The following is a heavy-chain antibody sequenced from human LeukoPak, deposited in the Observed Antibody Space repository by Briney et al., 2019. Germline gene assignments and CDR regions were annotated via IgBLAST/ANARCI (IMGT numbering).Heavy chain of an antibody. D-gene: IGHD1-26*01. CDR3: AREPDAGGGRYRAYFDY. CDR2: IYTGGST. J-gene: IGHJ4*01. CDR1: GFIVSNNY. V-gene: IGHV3-53*01. Sequence: PGGSLRLSCAASGFIVSNNYMSWVRQAPGKGLEWVSVIYTGGSTYYAESVKGRFTISRDNSKNTVYLQMSSLRAEDTAVYFCAREPDAGGGRYRAYFDYWGQGTLATVAS.